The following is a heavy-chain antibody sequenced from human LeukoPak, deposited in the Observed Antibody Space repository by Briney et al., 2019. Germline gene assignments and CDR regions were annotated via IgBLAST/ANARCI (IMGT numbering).Heavy chain of an antibody. CDR2: IDRSGSTR. CDR3: VEESPDYGLDV. Sequence: PGGSLRLSCAASGFTFSGFEMNWVRQAPGKGLEWVSYIDRSGSTRYYADSVKGRVTISRDNAKNSLYLQIGSLRPDDTAVYYCVEESPDYGLDVWGQGTTVTVS. CDR1: GFTFSGFE. J-gene: IGHJ6*02. V-gene: IGHV3-48*03.